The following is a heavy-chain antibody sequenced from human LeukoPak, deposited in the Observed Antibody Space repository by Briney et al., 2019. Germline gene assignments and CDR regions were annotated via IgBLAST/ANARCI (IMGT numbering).Heavy chain of an antibody. CDR3: ARGSQYCSSTSCYTSRDNWFDP. V-gene: IGHV1-8*01. CDR1: GYTFTSYD. D-gene: IGHD2-2*02. Sequence: ASVKVSCKASGYTFTSYDINWVRQATGQGLEWMGWMNPNSGNTGYAQKFQGRVTMTRNTSISTAYMELSSLRSEDTAVYYCARGSQYCSSTSCYTSRDNWFDPRGQGTLVTVSS. J-gene: IGHJ5*02. CDR2: MNPNSGNT.